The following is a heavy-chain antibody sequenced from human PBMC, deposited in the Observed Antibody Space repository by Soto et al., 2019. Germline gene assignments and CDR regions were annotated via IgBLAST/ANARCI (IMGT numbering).Heavy chain of an antibody. Sequence: ASVKVSCKASGYTFTTYYLHWVRQAPGQGLEWMGIINPDTGSTSSAQNFRGRVSVTRDTSTSTVYMELYSLSSEDTAAYYCARDPNFSLTFHYYGMDVWGQGTTVTVSS. CDR3: ARDPNFSLTFHYYGMDV. J-gene: IGHJ6*02. CDR1: GYTFTTYY. V-gene: IGHV1-46*01. CDR2: INPDTGST.